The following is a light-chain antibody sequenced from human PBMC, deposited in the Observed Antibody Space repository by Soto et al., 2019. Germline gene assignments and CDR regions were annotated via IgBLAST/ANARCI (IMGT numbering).Light chain of an antibody. CDR2: GAS. J-gene: IGKJ1*01. V-gene: IGKV3-20*01. CDR1: QSVSSSF. CDR3: QQYVNSPWA. Sequence: EIVLTQSPGTLSLSPGERATLSCRASQSVSSSFLAWYQQKPGQSPRHLIYGASNRATGIPDRFSGSGSGTDFPLTISRLEPEDLEVYYCQQYVNSPWAFGQGTKVAIE.